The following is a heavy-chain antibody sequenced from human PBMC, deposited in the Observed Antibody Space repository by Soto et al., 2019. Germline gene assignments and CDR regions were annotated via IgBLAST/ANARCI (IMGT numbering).Heavy chain of an antibody. Sequence: ASVKVSCKASGGTFSSYAISWVRQAPGQGLEWMGGIIPIFGTANYAQKFQGRVTITADESTSTAYMELSSLRSEDTAVYYCATIGYCSGGSCPERPYYYGMDVWGQGTMVTVSS. CDR2: IIPIFGTA. D-gene: IGHD2-15*01. V-gene: IGHV1-69*13. CDR1: GGTFSSYA. CDR3: ATIGYCSGGSCPERPYYYGMDV. J-gene: IGHJ6*02.